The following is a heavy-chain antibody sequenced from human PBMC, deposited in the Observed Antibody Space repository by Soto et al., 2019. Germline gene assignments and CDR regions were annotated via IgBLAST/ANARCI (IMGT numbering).Heavy chain of an antibody. J-gene: IGHJ3*02. V-gene: IGHV3-33*01. D-gene: IGHD3-22*01. CDR1: GFTFSSYG. CDR3: ARGAYYDSSGYYYRGKGAFDI. Sequence: QVQLVESGGGVVQPGRSVRLSCAASGFTFSSYGMHWVRQAPGKGLEWVAVIWYDGSNKYYADSVKGRFTISRDNSKNTLYMQMNSLRAEDTAVYYCARGAYYDSSGYYYRGKGAFDIWGQGTMVTVSS. CDR2: IWYDGSNK.